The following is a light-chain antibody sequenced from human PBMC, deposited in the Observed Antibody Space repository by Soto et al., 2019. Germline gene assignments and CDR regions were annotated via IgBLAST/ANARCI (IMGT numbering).Light chain of an antibody. CDR2: DAS. CDR1: QSVSSY. CDR3: QQSSNWPPT. J-gene: IGKJ1*01. V-gene: IGKV3-11*01. Sequence: EIVLTQSPATLSLSPGERATLSCRASQSVSSYLAWYQQKPGQAPRLLIYDASNSATGIPARFSGSGSGTDFTLTSSRLEPEDFSIYYCQQSSNWPPTFGQGTKVEIK.